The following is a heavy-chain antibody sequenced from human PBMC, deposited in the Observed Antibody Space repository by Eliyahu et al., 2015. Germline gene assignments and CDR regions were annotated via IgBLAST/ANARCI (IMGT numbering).Heavy chain of an antibody. D-gene: IGHD1-26*01. CDR3: ARVQVGACLGFDF. J-gene: IGHJ3*01. CDR2: IYRSGSTENT. V-gene: IGHV4-38-2*01. CDR1: GXSISRGYY. Sequence: QVRLQESGPGQVKASEILSLTCAVSGXSISRGYYWGWXRXXXGKGLEWLGSIYRSGSTENTYYNPSLKSRVTISLDSSRNEYSLKLTSLTAADTAVYYCARVQVGACLGFDFWGQGTMVTVSS.